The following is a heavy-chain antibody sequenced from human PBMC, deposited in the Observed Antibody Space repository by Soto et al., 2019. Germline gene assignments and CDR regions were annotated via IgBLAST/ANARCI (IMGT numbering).Heavy chain of an antibody. CDR3: ARGSRGWPPRLDY. J-gene: IGHJ4*02. CDR1: GGPISSYY. Sequence: QVQLQESGPGLVKPSETLSLNCTVSGGPISSYYWSWIRPSPGKGLEWIGYIYYSGSTNYNPSLKRRVTIAVDTSKNQFSLELSSVTAADTAVYYCARGSRGWPPRLDYWGQGTLVTVSS. CDR2: IYYSGST. V-gene: IGHV4-59*01. D-gene: IGHD6-19*01.